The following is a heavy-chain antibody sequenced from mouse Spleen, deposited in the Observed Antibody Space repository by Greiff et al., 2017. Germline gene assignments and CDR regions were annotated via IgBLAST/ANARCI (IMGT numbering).Heavy chain of an antibody. CDR3: AREGGLRRPYWYFDV. J-gene: IGHJ1*01. Sequence: EVKLMESGPGLVKPSQSLSLTCSVTGYSITSGYYWNWIRQFPGNKLEWMGYISYDGSNNYNPSLKNRISITRDTSKNQFFLKLNSVTTEDTATYYCAREGGLRRPYWYFDVWGAGTTVTVSS. CDR2: ISYDGSN. V-gene: IGHV3-6*01. CDR1: GYSITSGYY. D-gene: IGHD2-2*01.